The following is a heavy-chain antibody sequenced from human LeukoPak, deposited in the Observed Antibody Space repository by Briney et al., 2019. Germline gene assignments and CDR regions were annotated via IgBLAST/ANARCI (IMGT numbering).Heavy chain of an antibody. CDR3: ARDLIRDGYNYGFLYMDV. CDR1: GGSFSGYY. CDR2: INHSGST. Sequence: KPSETLSLTCAVYGGSFSGYYWSWIRQPPGKGLEWIGEINHSGSTNYNPSLESRVTISVDTSKNQFSLKLSSVTAADTAVYYCARDLIRDGYNYGFLYMDVWGKGTTVTVSS. J-gene: IGHJ6*03. D-gene: IGHD5-24*01. V-gene: IGHV4-34*01.